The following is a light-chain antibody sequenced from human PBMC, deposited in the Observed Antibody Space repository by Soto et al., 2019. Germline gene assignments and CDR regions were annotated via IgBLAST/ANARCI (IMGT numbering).Light chain of an antibody. CDR2: WAS. CDR3: QQYYNTPLT. CDR1: QSVLSSSNNKNY. Sequence: DIVMTQSPDSLAVSLGERATINCKSSQSVLSSSNNKNYLAWHQQKPGQPPKVLIYWASTRESGVPDRFSGSGSGTDFTLTISSLQAEDVAVYYCQQYYNTPLTFGGGTKVDIK. V-gene: IGKV4-1*01. J-gene: IGKJ4*01.